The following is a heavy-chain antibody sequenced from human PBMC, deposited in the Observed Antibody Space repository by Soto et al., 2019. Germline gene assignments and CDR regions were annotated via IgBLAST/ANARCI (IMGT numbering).Heavy chain of an antibody. CDR3: ARMKPLGPYYFDF. D-gene: IGHD1-26*01. V-gene: IGHV2-70*04. Sequence: SGPTLVNPTQTLTLTCTVAGFSLRTPGMRVSWLRQPPGRALEWLGRVDWNDDTFYDTSLTTRLSISKENSKNRVVLTLTNVDPVDTATYYCARMKPLGPYYFDFWGQGALVTVSS. CDR2: VDWNDDT. CDR1: GFSLRTPGMR. J-gene: IGHJ4*02.